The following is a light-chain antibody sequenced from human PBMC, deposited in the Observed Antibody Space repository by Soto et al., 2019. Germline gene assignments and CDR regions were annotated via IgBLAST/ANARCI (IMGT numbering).Light chain of an antibody. CDR2: AAS. Sequence: AIRMTQSPSSFSASTGDRVTITCRASQGISSYLAWYQQKPGKAPKLLIYAASTLQSGVPSRFSGSGSGTDFTLTISCLQSEDFATYYCQQDYSYPLTCGGGTKVDIK. CDR3: QQDYSYPLT. J-gene: IGKJ4*01. CDR1: QGISSY. V-gene: IGKV1-8*01.